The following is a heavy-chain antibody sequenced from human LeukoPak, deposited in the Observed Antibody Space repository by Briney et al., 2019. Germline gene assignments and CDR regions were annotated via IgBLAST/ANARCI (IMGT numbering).Heavy chain of an antibody. D-gene: IGHD6-6*01. V-gene: IGHV1-69*05. J-gene: IGHJ6*03. CDR2: IIPIFGTA. Sequence: SVKVSCKASGGTFSGYAISWVRQAPGQGLEWMGGIIPIFGTANYAQKFQGRVTITTDESTSTAYMELSSLRSEDTAVYYCARGPYSSFPYYYYYYMDVWGKGTTVTVSS. CDR1: GGTFSGYA. CDR3: ARGPYSSFPYYYYYYMDV.